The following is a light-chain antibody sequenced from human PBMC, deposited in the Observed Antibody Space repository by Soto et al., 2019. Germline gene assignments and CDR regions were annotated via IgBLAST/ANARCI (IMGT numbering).Light chain of an antibody. CDR3: SSYTSSSTLLYV. Sequence: QSALTQPASVSGSPGQSITISCTGTSSDVGGYNYVSWYQQHPGKAPKLMIYDVSNRPSGVSKGFSGSKSGNTASLTSSGLQAEDEADYYCSSYTSSSTLLYVFGTGTKLTVL. CDR2: DVS. V-gene: IGLV2-14*01. CDR1: SSDVGGYNY. J-gene: IGLJ1*01.